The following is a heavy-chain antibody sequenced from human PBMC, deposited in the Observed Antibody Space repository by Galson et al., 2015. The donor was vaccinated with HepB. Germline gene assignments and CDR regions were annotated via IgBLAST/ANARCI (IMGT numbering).Heavy chain of an antibody. J-gene: IGHJ4*02. Sequence: SVKVSCKASGYTFTGDYMHWVRQAPGQGLEWMGRINPNRGDTSISTAYMELSRLSSDDTAVYYCVRDDGLGFGYWGQGTLVTVSS. V-gene: IGHV1-2*02. CDR2: INPNRG. CDR1: GYTFTGDY. CDR3: VRDDGLGFGY. D-gene: IGHD3-9*01.